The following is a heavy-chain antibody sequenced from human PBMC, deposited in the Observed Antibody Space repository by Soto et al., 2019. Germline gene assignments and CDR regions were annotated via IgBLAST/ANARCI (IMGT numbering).Heavy chain of an antibody. V-gene: IGHV1-18*01. CDR3: ARGGSSDNSWGKLSQFGLAV. CDR2: ISPYNDYT. CDR1: GYTFIRYG. J-gene: IGHJ6*02. Sequence: QVQLAQSANEVKKPGASVRVSCKAAGYTFIRYGIAWVRQAPGQGLEWMGWISPYNDYTVYAQKFQGRVSMTADTSMRSVYRNLRGLKAYDTAVYYCARGGSSDNSWGKLSQFGLAVCGQGTPVSVSS. D-gene: IGHD3-16*01.